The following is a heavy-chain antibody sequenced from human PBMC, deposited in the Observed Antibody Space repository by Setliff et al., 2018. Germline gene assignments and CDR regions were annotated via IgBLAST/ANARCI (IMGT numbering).Heavy chain of an antibody. Sequence: GASVKVSCKASGGAFSSYALSWVRQAPGQGLEWMGRIIPVIDTTDYAQNFQGRVTITADELTRTVYMELSSLRSADTAIYYCARDTRDKYDRSGYYLSFDSWGQGTPVTVSS. CDR1: GGAFSSYA. D-gene: IGHD3-22*01. J-gene: IGHJ4*02. V-gene: IGHV1-69*11. CDR3: ARDTRDKYDRSGYYLSFDS. CDR2: IIPVIDTT.